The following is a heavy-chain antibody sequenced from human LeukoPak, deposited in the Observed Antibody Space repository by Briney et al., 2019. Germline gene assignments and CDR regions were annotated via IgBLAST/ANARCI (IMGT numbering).Heavy chain of an antibody. CDR3: ARDLREYYYDSSGPLDI. J-gene: IGHJ3*02. V-gene: IGHV1-69*04. CDR2: IIAILGIA. Sequence: SVTVSCKASGGTFSSYTIRWVRQAPGQGLEWMGRIIAILGIANYAQKFQGRVTITADKSTSTAYMELSSLRSEDTAVYYCARDLREYYYDSSGPLDIWGQGTMVTVSS. D-gene: IGHD3-22*01. CDR1: GGTFSSYT.